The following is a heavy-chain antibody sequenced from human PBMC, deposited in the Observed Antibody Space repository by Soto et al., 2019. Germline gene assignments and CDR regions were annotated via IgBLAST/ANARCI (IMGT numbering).Heavy chain of an antibody. CDR1: GGSISSISYY. J-gene: IGHJ5*02. Sequence: SETLSLTCTVSGGSISSISYYWGWIREPPGKGLEWIGSIYYSGSTYYSPSLKSRVTISVDTSKNQFSLKLSSVTAADTAVYYCARETYYYDSSGYSNAHNWFDPWGQGTLVTVSS. CDR3: ARETYYYDSSGYSNAHNWFDP. D-gene: IGHD3-22*01. CDR2: IYYSGST. V-gene: IGHV4-39*01.